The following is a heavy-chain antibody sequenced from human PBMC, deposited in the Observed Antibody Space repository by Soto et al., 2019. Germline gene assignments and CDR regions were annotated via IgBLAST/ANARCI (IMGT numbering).Heavy chain of an antibody. V-gene: IGHV3-21*01. CDR1: GFTFSSYS. J-gene: IGHJ4*02. D-gene: IGHD6-19*01. CDR3: ARQLAVAANFEY. Sequence: EVQLVESGGGLVKPGGSLRLSCAASGFTFSSYSMNWVRQAPGKGLEWVSSISSSNTYIYYADSVKGRFTISRDIAKNSLCVQMHSLSAEDTAVYYCARQLAVAANFEYWGQGTLVTVSS. CDR2: ISSSNTYI.